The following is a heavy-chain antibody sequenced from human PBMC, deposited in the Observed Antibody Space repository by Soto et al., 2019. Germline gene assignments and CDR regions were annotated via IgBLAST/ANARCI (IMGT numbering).Heavy chain of an antibody. Sequence: EVQLVESGGGLVQPGVSLRLSCAASGFTFSSYWMSCVRQAPVKGLEWVANIKQDGSEKYYVDSVKGRFTISRDNAKNSLYLQMNSLRAEDTAVYYCAREGRSGYSSGWSSGLTFDYWGQGTLVTVSS. CDR1: GFTFSSYW. CDR2: IKQDGSEK. D-gene: IGHD6-19*01. CDR3: AREGRSGYSSGWSSGLTFDY. J-gene: IGHJ4*02. V-gene: IGHV3-7*01.